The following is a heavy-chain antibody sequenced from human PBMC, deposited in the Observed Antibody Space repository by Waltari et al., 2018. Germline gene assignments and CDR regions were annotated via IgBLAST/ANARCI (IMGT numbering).Heavy chain of an antibody. CDR2: ISYDGSRE. V-gene: IGHV3-30*18. J-gene: IGHJ4*02. CDR1: GFSFSCYA. Sequence: QVQLVESGGGIVQPGGSLRLSCAAYGFSFSCYAMNWVRQVPGKGLEWVGIISYDGSREDYTDSVKGRFTIFRDNSRNTLYLQMNSLRAEDTAVYYCAKSDGGIKRWLQSDFDYWGQGTLVTVSS. CDR3: AKSDGGIKRWLQSDFDY. D-gene: IGHD3-16*01.